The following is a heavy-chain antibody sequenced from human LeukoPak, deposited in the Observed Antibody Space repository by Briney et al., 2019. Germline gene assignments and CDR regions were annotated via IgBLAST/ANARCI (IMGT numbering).Heavy chain of an antibody. J-gene: IGHJ4*02. CDR3: ARVDGSGSYYNRLTY. V-gene: IGHV1-8*01. Sequence: ASVKVSCKASGYTFTRYDINWVRPATGQGLEWMGWMNPNSGNTGYAQKFQGRVTMTRNTSISTAYMELSSLRSEDTAVYYCARVDGSGSYYNRLTYWGQGTLVTVSS. CDR2: MNPNSGNT. CDR1: GYTFTRYD. D-gene: IGHD3-10*01.